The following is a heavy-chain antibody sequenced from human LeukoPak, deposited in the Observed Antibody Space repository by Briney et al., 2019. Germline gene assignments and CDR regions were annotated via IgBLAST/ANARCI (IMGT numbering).Heavy chain of an antibody. CDR1: GFTFSSYA. Sequence: PGGSLRLSCAASGFTFSSYAMSWVRQAPGKGLEWVSAISGSGGSTYYADSVKGRFTISRDNSKNTLYLQMNSLRAEDTAVYYCAKDLSYDYVWGSYRDEAFDYWGQGTLVTVSS. V-gene: IGHV3-23*01. CDR3: AKDLSYDYVWGSYRDEAFDY. CDR2: ISGSGGST. J-gene: IGHJ4*02. D-gene: IGHD3-16*02.